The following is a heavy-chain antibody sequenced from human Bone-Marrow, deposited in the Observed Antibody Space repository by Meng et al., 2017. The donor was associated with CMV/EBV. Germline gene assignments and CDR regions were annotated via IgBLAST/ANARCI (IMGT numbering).Heavy chain of an antibody. D-gene: IGHD2-8*01. CDR1: GFSLSTSGVG. Sequence: SGPTLVKPTQTLTLTCTFSGFSLSTSGVGVGWIRQPPGKALEWLALIYWNDDKRYSTSLKSRLTITKDTSKNQVVLTMTNMDPVDTATYYCAHRDIVLMVYARGAFDIWGQGTMVTVSS. V-gene: IGHV2-5*01. CDR3: AHRDIVLMVYARGAFDI. CDR2: IYWNDDK. J-gene: IGHJ3*02.